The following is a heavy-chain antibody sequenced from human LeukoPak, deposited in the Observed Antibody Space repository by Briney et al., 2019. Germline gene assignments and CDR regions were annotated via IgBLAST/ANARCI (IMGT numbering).Heavy chain of an antibody. CDR2: IYHSGST. CDR3: ARGDYYGSGSYYTTTNWFDP. J-gene: IGHJ5*02. Sequence: SETLSLTCAVSGYSISSGYYWGWIRQPPGKGLEWIGSIYHSGSTCYNPSLKSRVTISVDTSKNQFSLKLSSVTAADTAVYYCARGDYYGSGSYYTTTNWFDPWGQGTLVTVSS. D-gene: IGHD3-10*01. CDR1: GYSISSGYY. V-gene: IGHV4-38-2*01.